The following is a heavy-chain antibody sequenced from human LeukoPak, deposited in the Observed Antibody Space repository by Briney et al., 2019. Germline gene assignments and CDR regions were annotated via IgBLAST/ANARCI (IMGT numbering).Heavy chain of an antibody. D-gene: IGHD3-10*01. CDR2: IYNSGTT. CDR3: AEGSGY. J-gene: IGHJ4*02. V-gene: IGHV4-39*01. CDR1: GGSMSSSNYY. Sequence: SETLSLTCTVSGGSMSSSNYYWGWIRQPPGKGLEWIGTIYNSGTTYYNPSLKSRLTISVDTPNNQFSLRLKSVTAADTAVYYCAEGSGYWGQGTLVAVSS.